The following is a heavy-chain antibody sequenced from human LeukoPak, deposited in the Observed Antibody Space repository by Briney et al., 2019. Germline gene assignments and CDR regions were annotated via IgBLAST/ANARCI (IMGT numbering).Heavy chain of an antibody. V-gene: IGHV3-21*01. CDR1: GFTFSSYA. J-gene: IGHJ4*02. Sequence: GGSLRLSCAASGFTFSSYAMSWVRQAPGKGLEWVSSISSSSSYIYYADSVKGRFTISRDNAKNSLYLQMNSLRAEDTAVYYCARDSSGGFLGGGDYFDYWGQGTLVTVSS. CDR2: ISSSSSYI. CDR3: ARDSSGGFLGGGDYFDY. D-gene: IGHD6-19*01.